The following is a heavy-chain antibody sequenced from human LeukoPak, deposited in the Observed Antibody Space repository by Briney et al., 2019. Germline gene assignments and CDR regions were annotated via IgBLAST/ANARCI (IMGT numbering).Heavy chain of an antibody. D-gene: IGHD2-2*01. CDR1: EYTFTGYY. V-gene: IGHV1-2*02. Sequence: ASVNVSCKASEYTFTGYYMHWVRQAPGQGLEWMGWINPNSGGTNYAQKLQGRVTMTRDTSISKAYMELSRLRSDDTAVYYCARDPSIVVVPAASWFDPWGQGTLVTVSS. CDR2: INPNSGGT. J-gene: IGHJ5*02. CDR3: ARDPSIVVVPAASWFDP.